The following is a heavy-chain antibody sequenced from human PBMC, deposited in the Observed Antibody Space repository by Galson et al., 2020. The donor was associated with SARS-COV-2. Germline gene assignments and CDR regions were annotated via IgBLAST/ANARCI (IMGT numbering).Heavy chain of an antibody. Sequence: GGSLRLSCAASGFTFSSYSMNWVRQAPGKGLEWVPSISSSSSYIYYADSVKGRFTISRDNDKNSLYLQMNSLRAEDTAVYYCATPMGWDYYYYYYMDVWGKGTTVTVSS. CDR1: GFTFSSYS. D-gene: IGHD1-26*01. CDR2: ISSSSSYI. V-gene: IGHV3-21*01. CDR3: ATPMGWDYYYYYYMDV. J-gene: IGHJ6*03.